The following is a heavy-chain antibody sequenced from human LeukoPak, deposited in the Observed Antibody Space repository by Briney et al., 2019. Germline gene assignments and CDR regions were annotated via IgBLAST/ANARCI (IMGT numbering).Heavy chain of an antibody. Sequence: PGGSLRLSCAASGFTFSSYRMSWVRQAPGKGLEWVAYISTSSSTIYYADSVKGRFTISRDNAKNSLYLQMNSLRAEDTAVYYCARHSLQWGATITWGQGTLVTVSS. CDR1: GFTFSSYR. J-gene: IGHJ4*02. D-gene: IGHD5-24*01. V-gene: IGHV3-48*01. CDR2: ISTSSSTI. CDR3: ARHSLQWGATIT.